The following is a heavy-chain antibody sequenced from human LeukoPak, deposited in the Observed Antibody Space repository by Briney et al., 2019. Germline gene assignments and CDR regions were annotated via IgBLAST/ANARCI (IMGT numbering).Heavy chain of an antibody. CDR1: GYTFTGYY. CDR3: ARDYGSGSYYPYYFDY. J-gene: IGHJ4*02. CDR2: INPNSGGT. D-gene: IGHD3-10*01. Sequence: ASVKVSCKTSGYTFTGYYMFWVRQAPGQGLEWMAWINPNSGGTNYAQRFQGRVTLTRDTSIATAYMELSSLKSDDTAVYYCARDYGSGSYYPYYFDYWGQGTLVTVSS. V-gene: IGHV1-2*02.